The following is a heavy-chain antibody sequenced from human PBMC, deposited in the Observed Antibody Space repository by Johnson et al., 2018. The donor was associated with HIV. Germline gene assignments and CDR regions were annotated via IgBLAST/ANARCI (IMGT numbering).Heavy chain of an antibody. V-gene: IGHV3-30*02. Sequence: QVQLVESGGGVVQPGGSLRLSCAASGFTFANYGMHWVRQAPGKGLEWVAFIAHDESITHYADSVKGRFTMSRDNSKNTLSLHMKSLRAEDTAIYYCAKDDNLGVWYSDAFDIWGQGTVVTVSS. CDR3: AKDDNLGVWYSDAFDI. D-gene: IGHD2-21*02. CDR2: IAHDESIT. J-gene: IGHJ3*02. CDR1: GFTFANYG.